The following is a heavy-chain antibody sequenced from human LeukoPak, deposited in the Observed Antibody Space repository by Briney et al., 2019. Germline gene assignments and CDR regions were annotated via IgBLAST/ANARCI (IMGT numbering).Heavy chain of an antibody. V-gene: IGHV1-46*01. CDR2: INPSGGST. CDR3: ARDLQAGYDSSEVLRY. CDR1: GYTFTSYY. Sequence: ASVKVSCKASGYTFTSYYMHWVRRAPGQGLEWMGIINPSGGSTSYAQKFQGRVTMTRDTSTSTVYMELSSLRSEDTAVYYCARDLQAGYDSSEVLRYWGQGTLVTVSS. D-gene: IGHD3-22*01. J-gene: IGHJ4*02.